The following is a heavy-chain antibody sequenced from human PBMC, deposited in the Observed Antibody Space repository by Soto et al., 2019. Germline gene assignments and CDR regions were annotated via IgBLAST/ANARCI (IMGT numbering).Heavy chain of an antibody. CDR3: AKGPSIAVAAKPFDY. Sequence: DVQLVESGGVVVQPGGSLRLSCAASGFTFDDYTMHWVRQAPGKGLEWVSLISWDGGSTYYADSVKGRFTISRDNSKNSLYLQMNSLRTEDTALYYCAKGPSIAVAAKPFDYWGQGTLVTVSS. J-gene: IGHJ4*02. D-gene: IGHD6-19*01. CDR1: GFTFDDYT. CDR2: ISWDGGST. V-gene: IGHV3-43*01.